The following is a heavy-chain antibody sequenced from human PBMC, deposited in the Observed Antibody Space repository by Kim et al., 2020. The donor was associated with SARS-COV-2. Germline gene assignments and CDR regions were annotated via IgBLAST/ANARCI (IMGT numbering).Heavy chain of an antibody. CDR2: T. CDR3: TRLGLVGVFDI. V-gene: IGHV3-73*01. D-gene: IGHD2-8*01. Sequence: TAYAASVKGRLPISRDDSKNTAYRQMNSLKTEDTAVYYCTRLGLVGVFDIWGQGTMVTVSS. J-gene: IGHJ3*02.